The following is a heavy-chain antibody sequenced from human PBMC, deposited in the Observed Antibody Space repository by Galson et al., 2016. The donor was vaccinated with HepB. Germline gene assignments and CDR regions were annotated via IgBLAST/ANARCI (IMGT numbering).Heavy chain of an antibody. CDR3: ARCGFLSLGELYDAFDI. Sequence: SETLSLTCTVSGGSISSSRYYWGWIRQAPGKGLEWIGSIYQSGTTYPNPSLQSRVTMPVDTSRNQFSLKLSSVTAADTAVFYCARCGFLSLGELYDAFDIWGHGTMVTVSS. V-gene: IGHV4-39*01. CDR2: IYQSGTT. D-gene: IGHD3-10*01. CDR1: GGSISSSRYY. J-gene: IGHJ3*02.